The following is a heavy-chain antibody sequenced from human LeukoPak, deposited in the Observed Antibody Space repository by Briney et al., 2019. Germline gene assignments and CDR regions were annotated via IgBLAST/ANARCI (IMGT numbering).Heavy chain of an antibody. J-gene: IGHJ3*02. V-gene: IGHV1-18*04. D-gene: IGHD3-9*01. Sequence: GASVKVSCKASGYTFSSYGISWVRQASGQGLEWMGWISAYNGNTNYAQKLQGRVTMTTDTSTSTAYMELRSLRSDDTAVYYCARDSDVLRYFDWLSFLPFDIWGQGTMVTVSS. CDR3: ARDSDVLRYFDWLSFLPFDI. CDR1: GYTFSSYG. CDR2: ISAYNGNT.